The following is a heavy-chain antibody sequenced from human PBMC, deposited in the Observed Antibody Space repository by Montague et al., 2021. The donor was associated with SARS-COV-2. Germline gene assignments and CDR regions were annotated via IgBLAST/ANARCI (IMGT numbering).Heavy chain of an antibody. Sequence: SLRLSCAASGFTFSSYEMNWVRQAPGKGLEWVSYISSTGSTIFYADSVKGRVTISRDNAKNSLYLQMNSLRAEDTAVYYCASRATTRIVLMVYAIGGYFDYWGQGTLVTVSS. CDR3: ASRATTRIVLMVYAIGGYFDY. CDR1: GFTFSSYE. J-gene: IGHJ4*02. CDR2: ISSTGSTI. D-gene: IGHD2-8*01. V-gene: IGHV3-48*03.